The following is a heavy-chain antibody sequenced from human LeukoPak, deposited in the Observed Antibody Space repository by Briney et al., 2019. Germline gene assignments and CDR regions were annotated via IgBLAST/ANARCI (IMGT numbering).Heavy chain of an antibody. Sequence: GGSLRLSCAASGFTFSGSAMHWVRQASGKGLEWVGRIRSKANSYATAYAASVKGRFTISRDDSKNTAYLQMNSLKTEDTAVYYCTSSSCGDSPTDYWGQGTLVTVSS. CDR1: GFTFSGSA. CDR3: TSSSCGDSPTDY. CDR2: IRSKANSYAT. J-gene: IGHJ4*02. D-gene: IGHD2-2*01. V-gene: IGHV3-73*01.